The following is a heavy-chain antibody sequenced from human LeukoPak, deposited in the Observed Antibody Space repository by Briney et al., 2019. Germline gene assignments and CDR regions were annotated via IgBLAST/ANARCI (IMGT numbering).Heavy chain of an antibody. Sequence: SETLSLTCTVSGGSISSSSYYWGWIRQPPGKGLEWIGSIYYSGSTYYNPSLKSRVTISVDTSKNQFSLKLSSVTAADTAVYYCARLSLGTMVRGVIHYWGQGTLVTVSS. CDR3: ARLSLGTMVRGVIHY. V-gene: IGHV4-39*01. J-gene: IGHJ4*02. CDR2: IYYSGST. D-gene: IGHD3-10*01. CDR1: GGSISSSSYY.